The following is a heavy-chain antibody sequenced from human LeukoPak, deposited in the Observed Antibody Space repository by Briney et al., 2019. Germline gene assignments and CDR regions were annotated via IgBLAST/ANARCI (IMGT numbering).Heavy chain of an antibody. D-gene: IGHD4-17*01. CDR2: IYHSGST. V-gene: IGHV4-4*02. CDR1: GGSISSSNW. CDR3: ARFGDDYGDYFDY. Sequence: PSETLSLTWAVSGGSISSSNWWSWVRQPPGKGLEWIGEIYHSGSTNYNPSLKSRVTISVDKSKNQFSLKLSSVTAADTAVYYCARFGDDYGDYFDYWGQGTLVTVSS. J-gene: IGHJ4*02.